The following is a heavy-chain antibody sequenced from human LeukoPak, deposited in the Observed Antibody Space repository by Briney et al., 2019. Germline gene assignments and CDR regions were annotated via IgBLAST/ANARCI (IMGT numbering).Heavy chain of an antibody. D-gene: IGHD6-6*01. V-gene: IGHV4-61*02. CDR1: GASISSGDYY. J-gene: IGHJ6*03. CDR2: IYTSGGT. CDR3: ARVGSSSSWEYYYYYYYMDV. Sequence: TSQTLSLTCSVSGASISSGDYYWNWIRQPAGKGLEWIGRIYTSGGTNYNPSLKSRVIISVDTSKNQFSLKLSSVTAADTAVYYCARVGSSSSWEYYYYYYYMDVWGKGTTVTVSS.